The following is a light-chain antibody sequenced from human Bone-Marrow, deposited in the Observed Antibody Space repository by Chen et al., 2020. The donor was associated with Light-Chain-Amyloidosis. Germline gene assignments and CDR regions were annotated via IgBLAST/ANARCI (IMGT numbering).Light chain of an antibody. Sequence: SYELTPPPSVSVSPGQTARITCSGDALPTKYAYWYQQKPGQAPVLVIHRDTERPSGISERFSGSSSGTTATLTISGVQAEDEADYHCQSADSSGTYEVIFGGVTKLTVL. J-gene: IGLJ2*01. CDR3: QSADSSGTYEVI. CDR1: ALPTKY. V-gene: IGLV3-25*03. CDR2: RDT.